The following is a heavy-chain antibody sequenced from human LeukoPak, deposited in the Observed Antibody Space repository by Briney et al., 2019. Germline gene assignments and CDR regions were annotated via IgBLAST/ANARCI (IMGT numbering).Heavy chain of an antibody. CDR1: GYTFTSYG. D-gene: IGHD6-13*01. V-gene: IGHV1-2*04. CDR2: MNPNSGGT. Sequence: GASVKVSCKASGYTFTSYGISWVRQAPGQGLEWMGWMNPNSGGTNYAQKFQGWVTMTRDTSISTAYMELSRLRSDDTAVYYCATQIGIAAPYYSYGMDVWGQGTTVTVSS. J-gene: IGHJ6*02. CDR3: ATQIGIAAPYYSYGMDV.